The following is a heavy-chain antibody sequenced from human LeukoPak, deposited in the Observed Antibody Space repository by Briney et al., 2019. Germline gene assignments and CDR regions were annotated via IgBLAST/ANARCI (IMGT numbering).Heavy chain of an antibody. CDR3: GNLWSDNRPPDY. J-gene: IGHJ4*02. D-gene: IGHD3-3*01. CDR2: VYYSGST. Sequence: SETLSLTCTVSGCSISSSSFYWGWIRQPPGKGLEWIGSVYYSGSTYQNPSLESRLTISVDTSNNQFSLKMGSVTDADAAVDYCGNLWSDNRPPDYWGQGSLVTVSS. CDR1: GCSISSSSFY. V-gene: IGHV4-39*01.